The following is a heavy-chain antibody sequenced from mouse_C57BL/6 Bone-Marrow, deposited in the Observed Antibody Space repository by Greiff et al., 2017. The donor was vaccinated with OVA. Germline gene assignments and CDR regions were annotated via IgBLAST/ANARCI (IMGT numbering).Heavy chain of an antibody. CDR1: GYTFTSYG. J-gene: IGHJ3*01. CDR2: IYPRSGNT. Sequence: VQLQQSGAELARPGASVKLSCKASGYTFTSYGISWVKQRTGQGLEWIGEIYPRSGNTYYNEKFKGKATLTADKSSSTAYMELRSLTSEDSAGYFCARRYYGSSYNAYWGQGTLVTVSA. D-gene: IGHD1-1*01. V-gene: IGHV1-81*01. CDR3: ARRYYGSSYNAY.